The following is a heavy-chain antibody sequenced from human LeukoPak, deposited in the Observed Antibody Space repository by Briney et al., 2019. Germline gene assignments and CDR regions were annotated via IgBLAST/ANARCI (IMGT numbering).Heavy chain of an antibody. J-gene: IGHJ4*02. V-gene: IGHV3-33*06. CDR2: IWSNGNTK. CDR3: AKGSYYDSSGSFYFDY. CDR1: GFIFSSYG. D-gene: IGHD3-22*01. Sequence: GGSLRLSCAASGFIFSSYGMHWVRQAPGKGLEWVAVIWSNGNTKDYADSVKGRFTISRDNSKNTLYLQMNSLRAEDTAVYYCAKGSYYDSSGSFYFDYWGQGTLVTVSS.